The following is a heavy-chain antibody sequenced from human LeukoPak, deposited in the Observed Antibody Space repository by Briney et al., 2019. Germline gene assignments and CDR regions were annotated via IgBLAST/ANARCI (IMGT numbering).Heavy chain of an antibody. CDR2: ITGSGGST. D-gene: IGHD1-26*01. CDR3: AMPAAVGANSGDAFDI. J-gene: IGHJ3*02. Sequence: AGGSLRLSCAASGFTFSRYAMSWVRQAPGKGLEWVSAITGSGGSTYYADSVKGRFTISRDNSKNTLYLQMNSLRAEDTAVYYCAMPAAVGANSGDAFDIWGQGTMVTVSS. V-gene: IGHV3-23*01. CDR1: GFTFSRYA.